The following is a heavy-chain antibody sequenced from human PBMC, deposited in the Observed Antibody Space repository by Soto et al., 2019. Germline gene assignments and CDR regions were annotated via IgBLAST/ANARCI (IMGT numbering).Heavy chain of an antibody. CDR2: ISGSGGST. J-gene: IGHJ4*02. Sequence: PGGSLRVSCAASGFNFSSYAMSWVRQDPGKGLEWVSAISGSGGSTYYADSVKGRFTISRDNSKNTLYLQMNSLRAEDTAVYYCAKDHHTKGGHFDYWGQGTLVTVSS. CDR1: GFNFSSYA. D-gene: IGHD3-16*01. CDR3: AKDHHTKGGHFDY. V-gene: IGHV3-23*01.